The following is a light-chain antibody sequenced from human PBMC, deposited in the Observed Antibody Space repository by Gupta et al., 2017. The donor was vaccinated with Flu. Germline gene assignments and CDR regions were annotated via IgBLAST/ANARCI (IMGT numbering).Light chain of an antibody. CDR1: QSVSSN. Sequence: EIEMTQSPATLSVSPVERATLSCRASQSVSSNLAWYQQKPGQAPRLLIYGASIRATGIPARFSGSGSGTEFTLTISSLQSEDFAVYYCQQYNNWPPYSFGQGTKLEIK. V-gene: IGKV3-15*01. J-gene: IGKJ2*03. CDR2: GAS. CDR3: QQYNNWPPYS.